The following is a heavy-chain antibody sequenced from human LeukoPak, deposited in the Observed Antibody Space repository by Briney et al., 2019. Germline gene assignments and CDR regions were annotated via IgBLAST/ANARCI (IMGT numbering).Heavy chain of an antibody. D-gene: IGHD6-19*01. J-gene: IGHJ6*02. CDR2: INHGGST. V-gene: IGHV4-34*01. CDR1: GGSFSGYY. Sequence: SETLSLTCAVYGGSFSGYYWSWIRQPPGKGLEWIGEINHGGSTNYNPSLKSRVTISVDTSKNQFSLKLSSVTAADTAVYYCARKIAVAAGGLYYYGMDVWGQGTTVTVSS. CDR3: ARKIAVAAGGLYYYGMDV.